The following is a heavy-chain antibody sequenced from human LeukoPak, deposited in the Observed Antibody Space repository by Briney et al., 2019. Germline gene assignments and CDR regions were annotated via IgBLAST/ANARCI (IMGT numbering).Heavy chain of an antibody. CDR3: ARGIDGGYYYYYYYMDV. Sequence: PSETLSLTCTASGGSISSYYWSWIRQPPGKGLEWIGYIYYSGSTNYNPSLKSRVTISVDTSKNQFSLKLSSVTAADTAVYYCARGIDGGYYYYYYYMDVWGKGTTVTVSS. V-gene: IGHV4-59*01. D-gene: IGHD5-24*01. CDR1: GGSISSYY. J-gene: IGHJ6*03. CDR2: IYYSGST.